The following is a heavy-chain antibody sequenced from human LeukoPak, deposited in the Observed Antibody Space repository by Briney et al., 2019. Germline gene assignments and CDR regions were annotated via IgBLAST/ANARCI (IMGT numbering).Heavy chain of an antibody. Sequence: SETLSLSCTVSVGSLSSYYWSWIRQPPGKGLEWVGYIYYSGSTNYNPSLKSRVTISVDPSKNHFSLEVRSVNAADTAVYYCAREDFWSGYSAYFDYWGQGTLVTVSS. J-gene: IGHJ4*02. CDR3: AREDFWSGYSAYFDY. V-gene: IGHV4-59*01. CDR2: IYYSGST. D-gene: IGHD3-3*01. CDR1: VGSLSSYY.